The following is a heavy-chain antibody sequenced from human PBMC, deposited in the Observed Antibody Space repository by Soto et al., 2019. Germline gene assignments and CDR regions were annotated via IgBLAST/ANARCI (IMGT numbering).Heavy chain of an antibody. D-gene: IGHD4-17*01. J-gene: IGHJ3*02. CDR1: GYTFTSYG. V-gene: IGHV1-18*01. Sequence: ASVKVSCKASGYTFTSYGISWVRQAPGQGLEWMGWISAYNGNTNYAQKLQGRVTMTTDTSTSTAYMELRSLRSDDTAVYYCAINHDYGDYFDAFDIRGQGTMVTVSS. CDR2: ISAYNGNT. CDR3: AINHDYGDYFDAFDI.